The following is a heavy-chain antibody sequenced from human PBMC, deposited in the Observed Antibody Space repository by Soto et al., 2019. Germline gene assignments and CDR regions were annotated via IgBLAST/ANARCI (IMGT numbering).Heavy chain of an antibody. J-gene: IGHJ5*02. CDR2: IYYSGST. CDR3: ARDRHSKGWFDP. V-gene: IGHV4-31*03. D-gene: IGHD6-13*01. CDR1: GGSISSGGYY. Sequence: TLSLTCTVSGGSISSGGYYWSWIRQHPGKGLEWIGYIYYSGSTYYNPSLKSRVTMSVDTSKNQFSLKLSSVTAADTAVYYCARDRHSKGWFDPWGQGTMVTVYS.